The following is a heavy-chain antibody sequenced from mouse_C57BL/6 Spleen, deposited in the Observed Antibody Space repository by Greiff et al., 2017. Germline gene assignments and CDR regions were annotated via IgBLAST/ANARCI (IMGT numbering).Heavy chain of an antibody. CDR3: ARWRSYWYFDV. J-gene: IGHJ1*03. CDR2: INPNNGGT. Sequence: VQLQQSGPELVKPGASVKIPCKASGYTFTDYNMDWVKQSHGKSLEWIGDINPNNGGTNYNQKFKGKATLTVDKSSSTAYMELRSLTSEDTAVYYCARWRSYWYFDVWGTGTTVTVSS. V-gene: IGHV1-18*01. CDR1: GYTFTDYN.